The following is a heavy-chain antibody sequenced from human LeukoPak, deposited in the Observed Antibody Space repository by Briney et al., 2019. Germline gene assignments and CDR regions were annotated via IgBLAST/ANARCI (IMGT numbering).Heavy chain of an antibody. CDR1: GFTFSSYS. CDR3: AREIDEGFDY. Sequence: PGGSLRLSCAASGFTFSSYSMNWVRQAPGKGLEWVSSIGGSSSSLYYADSLKGRFTISRDNAKNSLCLQMNSLRAEDTAVYYCAREIDEGFDYWGQGTLVTVSS. J-gene: IGHJ4*02. V-gene: IGHV3-21*01. CDR2: IGGSSSSL.